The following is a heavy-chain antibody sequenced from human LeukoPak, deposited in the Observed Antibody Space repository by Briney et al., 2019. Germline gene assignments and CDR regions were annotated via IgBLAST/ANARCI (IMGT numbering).Heavy chain of an antibody. CDR1: GYSISSNNW. Sequence: PSETLSLTCAVSGYSISSNNWWAWVRPAPGKGLVWVSRINSDGSSTSYADSVKGRFTISRDNAKNTLYLQMNSLRAEDTAVYYSARSRAYSGYDLGYWGQGTLVTVSS. D-gene: IGHD5-12*01. J-gene: IGHJ4*02. V-gene: IGHV3-74*01. CDR3: ARSRAYSGYDLGY. CDR2: INSDGSST.